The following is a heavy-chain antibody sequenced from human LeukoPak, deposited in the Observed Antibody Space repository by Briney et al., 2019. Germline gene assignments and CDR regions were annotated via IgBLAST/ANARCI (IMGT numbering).Heavy chain of an antibody. V-gene: IGHV1-2*02. CDR2: INPNSGGT. D-gene: IGHD3-22*01. Sequence: ASVKVSCKPSGYTFTGYYIQWVRQAPGQGLEWMGWINPNSGGTNYAQKFQGRVTMTRDTSISTAYMELSRLRSDDTAVYYCARETYDSSGYYYVDPGWFDPWGQGTLVTVSS. CDR1: GYTFTGYY. CDR3: ARETYDSSGYYYVDPGWFDP. J-gene: IGHJ5*02.